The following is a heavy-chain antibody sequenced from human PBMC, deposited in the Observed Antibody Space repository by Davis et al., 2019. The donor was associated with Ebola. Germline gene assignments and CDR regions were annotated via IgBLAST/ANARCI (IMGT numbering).Heavy chain of an antibody. CDR3: ASLRRTITGMDDGFDI. J-gene: IGHJ3*02. CDR2: IYAGDSDT. D-gene: IGHD2-8*02. CDR1: GNSFTSHW. V-gene: IGHV5-51*01. Sequence: GESLKISCKDSGNSFTSHWIGWVRQMPGKGLEWMGLIYAGDSDTRYSPSFRGQVTISADKSMKTAFLQWSSLKASDSGMYYCASLRRTITGMDDGFDIWGQGTMVTVSS.